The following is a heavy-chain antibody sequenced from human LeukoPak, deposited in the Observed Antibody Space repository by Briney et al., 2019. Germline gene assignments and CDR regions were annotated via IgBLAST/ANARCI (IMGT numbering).Heavy chain of an antibody. CDR2: IYYSGST. J-gene: IGHJ3*02. CDR3: ARDSSGWYSDAFDI. D-gene: IGHD6-19*01. V-gene: IGHV4-31*03. CDR1: GGSISSGGYY. Sequence: SETLSLTCTVSGGSISSGGYYWSWIRQHPGKGLEWIGYIYYSGSTYYNPSLKSRVTISVDTSKNQFSLKLSSVTAADTAVYYCARDSSGWYSDAFDIWGQGTMVTVSS.